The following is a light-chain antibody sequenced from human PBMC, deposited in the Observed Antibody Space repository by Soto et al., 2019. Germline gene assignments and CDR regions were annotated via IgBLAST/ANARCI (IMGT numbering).Light chain of an antibody. Sequence: QSALTQPASVSGSPGQSITISCTGTSSDVGSYNLVSWDQQHPGKSPKLLIYEGSKRPSGVSNRFSGSKSGNTASLTISGLQAEDEADYYCCSYAGGSTYVVFGGGTKLTVL. CDR2: EGS. CDR3: CSYAGGSTYVV. V-gene: IGLV2-23*01. J-gene: IGLJ2*01. CDR1: SSDVGSYNL.